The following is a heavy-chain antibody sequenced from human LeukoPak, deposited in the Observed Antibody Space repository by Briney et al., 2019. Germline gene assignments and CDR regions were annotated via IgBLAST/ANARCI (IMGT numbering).Heavy chain of an antibody. CDR1: GFTFSSYA. CDR2: ISGSGGST. V-gene: IGHV3-23*01. CDR3: AKNYYGSGSYDDYYYGMDV. D-gene: IGHD3-10*01. J-gene: IGHJ6*02. Sequence: GGSLRLSCAASGFTFSSYATSWVRQAPGKGLEWVSGISGSGGSTYYAASVKGRFTISRDNSKNPLYLQMNSLRAEDTAVYYCAKNYYGSGSYDDYYYGMDVWGQGTTVTVSS.